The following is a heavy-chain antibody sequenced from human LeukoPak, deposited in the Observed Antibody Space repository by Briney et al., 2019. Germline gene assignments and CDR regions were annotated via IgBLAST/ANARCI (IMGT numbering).Heavy chain of an antibody. Sequence: ASVKVSCKVSGYTLTELSMHWVRQAPGQGLEWMGIINPSGGSTSYAQKFQGRVTMTRDTSTSTVYMELSSLRSEDTAVYYCARVADYGSGSYYSDYWGQGTLVTVSS. CDR1: GYTLTELS. CDR3: ARVADYGSGSYYSDY. CDR2: INPSGGST. V-gene: IGHV1-46*01. J-gene: IGHJ4*02. D-gene: IGHD3-10*01.